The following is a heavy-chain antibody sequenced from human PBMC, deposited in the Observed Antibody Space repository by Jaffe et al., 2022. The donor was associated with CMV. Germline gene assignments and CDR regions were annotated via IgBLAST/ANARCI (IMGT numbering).Heavy chain of an antibody. CDR2: ISSNGGST. J-gene: IGHJ4*02. Sequence: EVQLVESGGGLVQPGGSLRLSCAASGFTFSSYAMHWVRQAPGKGLEYVSGISSNGGSTYYASSVKGRFTISRDNSKNTLYLQMGSLRVEDMAVYYCARADDGGIAVAWYYFDDWGQGTVVTVSS. CDR3: ARADDGGIAVAWYYFDD. V-gene: IGHV3-64*01. D-gene: IGHD6-19*01. CDR1: GFTFSSYA.